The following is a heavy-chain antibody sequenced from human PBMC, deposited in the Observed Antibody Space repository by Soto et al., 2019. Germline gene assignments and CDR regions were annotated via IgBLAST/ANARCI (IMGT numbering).Heavy chain of an antibody. J-gene: IGHJ4*02. V-gene: IGHV4-39*02. CDR3: ARDKITGLFDY. CDR2: IYYSGST. CDR1: GGSFSSSSYY. D-gene: IGHD2-8*02. Sequence: SETLSLTCTVSGGSFSSSSYYWGWIRQPPGKGLEWIGSIYYSGSTYYNPSLKSRVTMSVDPSKNQFSLKLISVTAADTAVYYCARDKITGLFDYWGQGTLVTVSS.